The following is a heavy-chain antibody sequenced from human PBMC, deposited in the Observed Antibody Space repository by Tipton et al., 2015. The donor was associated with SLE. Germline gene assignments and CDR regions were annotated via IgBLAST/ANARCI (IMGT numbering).Heavy chain of an antibody. CDR2: ISSSSSYT. Sequence: GSLRLSCAASGFTFSDYYMSWIRQAPGKGLEWVSYISSSSSYTNYADSVKGRFTISRDNSKNTLYLQMNSLRAEDTAVYYCAKGGELLLYYYYYMDVWGKGTTVTVSS. D-gene: IGHD1-26*01. CDR3: AKGGELLLYYYYYMDV. J-gene: IGHJ6*03. CDR1: GFTFSDYY. V-gene: IGHV3-11*06.